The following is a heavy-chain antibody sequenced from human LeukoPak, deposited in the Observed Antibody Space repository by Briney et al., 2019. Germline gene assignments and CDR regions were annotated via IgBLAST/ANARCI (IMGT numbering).Heavy chain of an antibody. D-gene: IGHD3-22*01. CDR3: ARQGRDYYDQYYYGMDV. V-gene: IGHV4-31*03. CDR2: IYYSGST. CDR1: GGSISSGGYY. Sequence: PSETLPLTCTVSGGSISSGGYYWSWIRQHPGKGLEWIGYIYYSGSTYYNPSLTSRVTISVDTSKNQFSLKLSSVTAADTAVYFCARQGRDYYDQYYYGMDVWGQGTTVTVSS. J-gene: IGHJ6*02.